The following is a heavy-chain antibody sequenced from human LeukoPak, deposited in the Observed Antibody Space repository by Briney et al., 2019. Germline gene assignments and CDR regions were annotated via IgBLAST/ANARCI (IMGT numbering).Heavy chain of an antibody. CDR3: AKSSCSGGSCYWPQRDYYYCYGMDV. D-gene: IGHD2-15*01. CDR2: IYHSGST. CDR1: GGSISSSNW. J-gene: IGHJ6*02. Sequence: SETLSLTCADSGGSISSSNWWSWVRQPPGKGLEWIGEIYHSGSTNYNPSLKSRVTISVDKSKNQFSLKLSSVTAADTAVYYCAKSSCSGGSCYWPQRDYYYCYGMDVWGQGTTVTVSS. V-gene: IGHV4-4*02.